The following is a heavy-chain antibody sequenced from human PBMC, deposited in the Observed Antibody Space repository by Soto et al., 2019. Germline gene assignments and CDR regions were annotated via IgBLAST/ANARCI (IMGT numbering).Heavy chain of an antibody. CDR1: GYTFDSYG. J-gene: IGHJ3*02. CDR3: ARDCYYCVNSGHSYSGPDTFDI. D-gene: IGHD3-22*01. V-gene: IGHV1-18*01. Sequence: QVQLVQSGAEVKKPGASVKVSCEASGYTFDSYGISWERQAPGLGLEWMGCISPYDGDTNYAPHLRGRATLTTDASTNTVYMELRSLRSDDTAIYYCARDCYYCVNSGHSYSGPDTFDIWGQGTMVTVSS. CDR2: ISPYDGDT.